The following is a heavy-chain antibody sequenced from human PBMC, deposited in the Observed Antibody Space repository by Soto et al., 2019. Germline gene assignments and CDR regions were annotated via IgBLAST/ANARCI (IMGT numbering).Heavy chain of an antibody. CDR2: MNPDSGNT. Sequence: ASAKVSCKASGYTFTSYDINWVRQATGQGPEWMGWMNPDSGNTGYVQKFQGRVTMTRNTAISTAYMELSSLRSEDTAVYYCARSVGGSNVNFDYWGQGTLVTSPQ. D-gene: IGHD3-10*01. V-gene: IGHV1-8*01. CDR3: ARSVGGSNVNFDY. CDR1: GYTFTSYD. J-gene: IGHJ4*02.